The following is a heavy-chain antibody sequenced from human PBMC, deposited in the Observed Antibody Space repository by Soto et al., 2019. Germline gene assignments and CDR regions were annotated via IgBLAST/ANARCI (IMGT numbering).Heavy chain of an antibody. V-gene: IGHV1-69*12. CDR2: IIPIFGTA. D-gene: IGHD1-20*01. J-gene: IGHJ5*02. Sequence: QVQLVQSGAEVKKPGSSGQVSCKASGGTFSSYAISWVRQAPGQVLEWMGGIIPIFGTANYAQKFLGRVTITADGSTSLAYMELSSLRSEDTAVYYCARASQRAVNWNQLGNWFDPWGQGTLVTVSS. CDR3: ARASQRAVNWNQLGNWFDP. CDR1: GGTFSSYA.